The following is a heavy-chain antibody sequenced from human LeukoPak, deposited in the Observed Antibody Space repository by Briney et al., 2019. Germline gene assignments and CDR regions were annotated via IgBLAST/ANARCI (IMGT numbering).Heavy chain of an antibody. CDR2: MNPNSGNT. Sequence: GASVKVSCKASGYTFTSYDINWVRQATGLGPEWMGWMNPNSGNTGYAQKFQGRVTMTRNTSISTAYLELSSLTSEDTAVYHCARGPNKYDGGNSGSAWFDPWGQGSLVTVSS. CDR1: GYTFTSYD. D-gene: IGHD4-23*01. V-gene: IGHV1-8*01. J-gene: IGHJ5*02. CDR3: ARGPNKYDGGNSGSAWFDP.